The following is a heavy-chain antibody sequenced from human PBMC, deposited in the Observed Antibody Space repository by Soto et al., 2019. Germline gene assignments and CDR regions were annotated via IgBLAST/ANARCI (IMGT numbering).Heavy chain of an antibody. Sequence: SETLSLTCTVSGASVSSGSYYWNWIRQPPGKGLEWIGYIYYSGSTSYNPSLKSRLTISVDTSKNQFFLKLSSLTAADTAVCYYARDLPPNDSRRGIDYWGPGSLVTVSS. CDR1: GASVSSGSYY. J-gene: IGHJ4*02. D-gene: IGHD1-1*01. V-gene: IGHV4-31*03. CDR3: ARDLPPNDSRRGIDY. CDR2: IYYSGST.